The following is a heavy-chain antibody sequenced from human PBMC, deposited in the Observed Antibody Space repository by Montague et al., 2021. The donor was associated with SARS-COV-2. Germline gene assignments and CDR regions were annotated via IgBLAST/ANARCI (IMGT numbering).Heavy chain of an antibody. Sequence: CAISGDSVAGHRVSWDWIRPSPPRHLELLGRTYYRSRWFDHYEVSMKGRISIKADTSKNQFSLQLDSVTPEDTAVYYCARGDGLGPYTGYAFDIWGQGTLVTVSS. CDR2: TYYRSRWFD. CDR1: GDSVAGHRVS. D-gene: IGHD3-16*01. V-gene: IGHV6-1*01. J-gene: IGHJ3*02. CDR3: ARGDGLGPYTGYAFDI.